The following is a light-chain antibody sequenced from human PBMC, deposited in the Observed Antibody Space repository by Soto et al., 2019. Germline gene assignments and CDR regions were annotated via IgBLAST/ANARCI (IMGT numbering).Light chain of an antibody. Sequence: EIVLTQSPATLSLSPGERATLSCRASQSVSSYLTWYQQKPGQAPRLLISDASNRAAGIPARFSGSGSGTDFTLTISSLEPEDFAVYFCQHYVNWPLTFGGGTKVESK. CDR2: DAS. J-gene: IGKJ4*01. CDR3: QHYVNWPLT. CDR1: QSVSSY. V-gene: IGKV3-11*01.